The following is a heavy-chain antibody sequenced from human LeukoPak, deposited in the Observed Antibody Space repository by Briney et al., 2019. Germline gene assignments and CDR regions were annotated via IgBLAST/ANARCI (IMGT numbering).Heavy chain of an antibody. J-gene: IGHJ4*02. V-gene: IGHV3-48*03. CDR2: ISASGSDM. D-gene: IGHD1-26*01. Sequence: GGSLRLSCAAPGFTFSSYEMDWVRQTPGKGLELVSYISASGSDMYSADSVKGRFTISRDNAKNSLYLQMHSLRAEDTAIYYCVSLVGATPSWGQGTLVTVSS. CDR1: GFTFSSYE. CDR3: VSLVGATPS.